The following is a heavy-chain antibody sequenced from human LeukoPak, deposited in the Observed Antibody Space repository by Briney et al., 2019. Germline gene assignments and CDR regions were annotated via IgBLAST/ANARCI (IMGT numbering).Heavy chain of an antibody. D-gene: IGHD5-18*01. J-gene: IGHJ4*02. CDR3: ARAPYYVVTAMVPFDY. Sequence: GASVKVSCKASGGTFNSYAISWVRQAPGPGLEWMGGIIPIFGTANYAQKFQGRVTITADESTSTAYMELSSLRSEDTAVYYCARAPYYVVTAMVPFDYWGQGTLVTVSS. CDR1: GGTFNSYA. CDR2: IIPIFGTA. V-gene: IGHV1-69*13.